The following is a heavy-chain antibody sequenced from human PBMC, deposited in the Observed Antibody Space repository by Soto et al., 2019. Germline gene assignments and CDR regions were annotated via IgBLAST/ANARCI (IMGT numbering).Heavy chain of an antibody. Sequence: EVQLVESGGDLVQPGGSLRLSCAASGFTFSSHWMHWVRRVPGKGLVWVSHINTAAGITGYADSVKGRFTISRDNAKNTLYLQMNGLRVEDTSVYYCTREAGYCSRTSCYRRAFDSWGQGTMVTVSS. J-gene: IGHJ3*02. D-gene: IGHD2-2*01. CDR2: INTAAGIT. CDR1: GFTFSSHW. V-gene: IGHV3-74*01. CDR3: TREAGYCSRTSCYRRAFDS.